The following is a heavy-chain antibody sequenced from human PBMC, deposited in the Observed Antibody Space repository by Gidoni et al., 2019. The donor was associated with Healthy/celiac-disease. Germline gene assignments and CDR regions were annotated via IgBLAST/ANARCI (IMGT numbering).Heavy chain of an antibody. D-gene: IGHD6-13*01. V-gene: IGHV3-9*01. CDR2: ISWNSGSI. CDR3: AKGYSSSSRGAFDI. J-gene: IGHJ3*02. CDR1: GFTFDDYA. Sequence: EVQLVESGGGLVQPGRSLRLSCAASGFTFDDYAMHWVRQAPGKGLEWVSGISWNSGSIGYADSVKGRFTISRDNAKNSLYLQMNSLRAEDTALYYCAKGYSSSSRGAFDIWGQGTMVTVSS.